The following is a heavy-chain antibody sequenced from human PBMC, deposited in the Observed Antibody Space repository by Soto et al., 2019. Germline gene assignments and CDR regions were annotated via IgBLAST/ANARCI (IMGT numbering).Heavy chain of an antibody. CDR3: ARDMTVAASFDY. Sequence: QVQLVQSGAAVKKPGSSVKVSCKASGGTFSSYTISWVRQAPGQGLEWMGRIIPILGIANYAQKFQGRVTITADKSTSTAYMELSSLRSEDTAVYYCARDMTVAASFDYWGQGTLVTVSS. V-gene: IGHV1-69*08. CDR2: IIPILGIA. CDR1: GGTFSSYT. J-gene: IGHJ4*02. D-gene: IGHD6-19*01.